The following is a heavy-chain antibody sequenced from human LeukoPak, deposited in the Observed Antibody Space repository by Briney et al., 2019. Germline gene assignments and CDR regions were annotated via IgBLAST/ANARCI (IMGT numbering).Heavy chain of an antibody. D-gene: IGHD6-19*01. Sequence: SVKVSCKASGGTFSSYAISGVRQAPGQGLEWMGRIIPIFGTANYAQKFQGRVTITADKSTSTAYMELSSLRSEDTAVYYCARDPCASSGCGWVDIFDYWGQGTLVTVSS. CDR1: GGTFSSYA. CDR2: IIPIFGTA. V-gene: IGHV1-69*06. CDR3: ARDPCASSGCGWVDIFDY. J-gene: IGHJ4*02.